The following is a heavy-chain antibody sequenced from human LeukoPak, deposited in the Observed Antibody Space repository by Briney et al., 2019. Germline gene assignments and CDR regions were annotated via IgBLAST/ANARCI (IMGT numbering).Heavy chain of an antibody. D-gene: IGHD5-12*01. V-gene: IGHV4-39*01. CDR2: IYHSGST. J-gene: IGHJ6*03. CDR1: GGSISSSGYY. Sequence: SETLSLTCTVSGGSISSSGYYWGWTRQPPGKGPEWIGRIYHSGSTSYNPSLKSRVTISVDTSKNQFSLKVSSVTAADTAVYYCARRATYYYYMDVWGKGTTVTVSS. CDR3: ARRATYYYYMDV.